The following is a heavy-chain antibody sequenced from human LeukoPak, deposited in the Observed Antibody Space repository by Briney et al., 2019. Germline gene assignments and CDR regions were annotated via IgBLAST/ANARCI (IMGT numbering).Heavy chain of an antibody. CDR2: IRYDGSNK. V-gene: IGHV3-30*02. CDR3: ARRSYDILTGYYIDY. Sequence: GGSLRLSCAASGFTFSSYGMHWVRQAPGKGLEWVAFIRYDGSNKYYADSVKGRFTISRDSSKNTLYLQMNSLRSEDTAVYYCARRSYDILTGYYIDYWGQGTLVTVSS. D-gene: IGHD3-9*01. CDR1: GFTFSSYG. J-gene: IGHJ4*02.